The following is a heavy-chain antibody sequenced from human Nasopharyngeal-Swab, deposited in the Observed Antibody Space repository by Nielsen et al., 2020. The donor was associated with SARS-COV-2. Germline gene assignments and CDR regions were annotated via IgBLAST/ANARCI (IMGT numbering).Heavy chain of an antibody. J-gene: IGHJ5*02. D-gene: IGHD3-3*01. Sequence: RQAPGKGLEWIGYIYYSGSTNYNPSLKSRVTISVDTSKNQFSLKLSSVTAADTAVYYCARGPEYYDFWGGYYSWFDPWGQGTLVTVSS. CDR2: IYYSGST. V-gene: IGHV4-59*01. CDR3: ARGPEYYDFWGGYYSWFDP.